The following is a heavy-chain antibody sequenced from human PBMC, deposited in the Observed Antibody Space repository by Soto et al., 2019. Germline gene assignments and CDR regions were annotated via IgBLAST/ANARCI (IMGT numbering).Heavy chain of an antibody. CDR2: ISYDGSNK. V-gene: IGHV3-30*18. CDR3: AKDTRPNCYSGMDV. Sequence: QVQLVESGGGVVQPGRSLRLSCAASGFTFSSYGMHWVRQAPGKGLEWVAVISYDGSNKYYADSVKGRFTIARDNSKNPLDLQMNSLRTEDTAVYYCAKDTRPNCYSGMDVWGQGTTVTVSS. D-gene: IGHD6-25*01. J-gene: IGHJ6*02. CDR1: GFTFSSYG.